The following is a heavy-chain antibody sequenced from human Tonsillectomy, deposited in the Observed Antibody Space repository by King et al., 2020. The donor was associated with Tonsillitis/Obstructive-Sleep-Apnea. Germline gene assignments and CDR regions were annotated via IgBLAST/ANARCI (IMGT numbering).Heavy chain of an antibody. Sequence: ITLKESGPTLVKPTQTLTLTCTFSGFSLKNSGVGVGWIRQPPGKALEWLALIYWDDDKRYSPSLKSRHTITKDTSKNQVVLTMTNMDPVDTATYYCAHSPPHVDWLLWYYCDYWGQGTLVTVSS. V-gene: IGHV2-5*02. J-gene: IGHJ4*02. CDR2: IYWDDDK. CDR3: AHSPPHVDWLLWYYCDY. CDR1: GFSLKNSGVG. D-gene: IGHD3-9*01.